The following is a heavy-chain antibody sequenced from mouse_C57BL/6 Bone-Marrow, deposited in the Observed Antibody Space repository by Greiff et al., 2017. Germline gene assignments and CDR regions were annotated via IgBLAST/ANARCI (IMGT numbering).Heavy chain of an antibody. D-gene: IGHD1-1*01. Sequence: EVKLVESGAELVKPGASVKLSCTASGFNIKDYYIHWVQQRTEQGLEWIGRIDPEDGETKYAPKFQDKATITADTSSNPAYLQLSSLTSEDTAVYYCTRSLIYYGTNYWGQGTTLTVSS. J-gene: IGHJ2*01. CDR2: IDPEDGET. CDR1: GFNIKDYY. V-gene: IGHV14-2*01. CDR3: TRSLIYYGTNY.